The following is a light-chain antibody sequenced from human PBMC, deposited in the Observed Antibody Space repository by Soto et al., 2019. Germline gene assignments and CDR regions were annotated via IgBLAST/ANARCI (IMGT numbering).Light chain of an antibody. CDR2: VNS. V-gene: IGLV1-40*01. Sequence: QPVLTQPPSVSGAPGQRVTISCTGSSSNIGVGYDVHWYQHLPGTAPKLLIYVNSNRPSGVPDRFSGSKSGTSASLAITGLQAEDEADYYCQSYDSSLSAGVFGGGTKLTVL. J-gene: IGLJ3*02. CDR3: QSYDSSLSAGV. CDR1: SSNIGVGYD.